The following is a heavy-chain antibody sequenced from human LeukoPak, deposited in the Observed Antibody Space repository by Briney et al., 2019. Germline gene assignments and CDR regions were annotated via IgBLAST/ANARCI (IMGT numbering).Heavy chain of an antibody. D-gene: IGHD2-15*01. J-gene: IGHJ5*01. CDR2: IYTSGST. CDR1: GGSISSYY. CDR3: AGYCSRGSCPDS. Sequence: PSETLSLTCTVSGGSISSYYWSWIRQPAGRGLEWIGRIYTSGSTNYNPSLKSRVTMSVDTSKNQFSLKLSSVTAADTAVYYCAGYCSRGSCPDSWGQGTLVTVSS. V-gene: IGHV4-4*07.